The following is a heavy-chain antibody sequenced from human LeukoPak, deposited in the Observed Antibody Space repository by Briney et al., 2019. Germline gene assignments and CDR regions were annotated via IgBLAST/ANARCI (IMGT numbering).Heavy chain of an antibody. Sequence: SGTLSLTCAVSGGSISSSNWWSWVRQPPGKGLEWIGEIYHSGSTNYNPSLKSRVTISVDKSKNQFSLKLSSVTAADTAVYYCARVAGGYSYGFVANWFDPWGQGTLVTVSS. D-gene: IGHD5-18*01. J-gene: IGHJ5*02. CDR1: GGSISSSNW. CDR2: IYHSGST. V-gene: IGHV4-4*02. CDR3: ARVAGGYSYGFVANWFDP.